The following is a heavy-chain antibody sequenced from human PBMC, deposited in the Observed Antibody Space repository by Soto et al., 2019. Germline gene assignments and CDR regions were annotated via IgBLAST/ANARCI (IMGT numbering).Heavy chain of an antibody. CDR1: GGSISSYY. CDR3: ARAGGFGVVIGRFDY. V-gene: IGHV4-59*01. CDR2: IYYSGST. D-gene: IGHD3-3*01. J-gene: IGHJ4*02. Sequence: QVQLQESGPGLVKPSETLSLTCTVSGGSISSYYWSWIRQPPGKGLEWIGYIYYSGSTNYNPSLTSRVTISVDTSKNQFSLKLSSVTAADTAVYYCARAGGFGVVIGRFDYWGQGTLVTVSS.